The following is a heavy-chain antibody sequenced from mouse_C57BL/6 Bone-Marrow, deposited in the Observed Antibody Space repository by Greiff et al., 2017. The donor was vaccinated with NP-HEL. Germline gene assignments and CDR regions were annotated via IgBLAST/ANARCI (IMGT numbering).Heavy chain of an antibody. V-gene: IGHV3-6*01. CDR3: ARGDGYPSR. Sequence: ESGPGLVKPSQSLSLTCSVTGYSITSGYYWNWIRQFPGNKLEWMGYISYDGSNNYNPSLKNRITITRDTSKNQFFLKLNSVTAEDTATYYCARGDGYPSRWGQGTLVTVSA. D-gene: IGHD2-3*01. CDR1: GYSITSGYY. CDR2: ISYDGSN. J-gene: IGHJ3*01.